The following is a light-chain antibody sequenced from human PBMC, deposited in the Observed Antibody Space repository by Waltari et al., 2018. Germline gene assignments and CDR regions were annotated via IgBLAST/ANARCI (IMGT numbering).Light chain of an antibody. J-gene: IGKJ1*01. Sequence: EIVLTQSPGTLYLSPWERATVACRASQSVGRSLAWYQQKPGQAPRLLIYDASRRATGSPDRFSGSGSGTDFSLTISRLEPEDFAVYYCQHHVRLPATFGQGTKVEI. V-gene: IGKV3D-20*02. CDR3: QHHVRLPAT. CDR1: QSVGRS. CDR2: DAS.